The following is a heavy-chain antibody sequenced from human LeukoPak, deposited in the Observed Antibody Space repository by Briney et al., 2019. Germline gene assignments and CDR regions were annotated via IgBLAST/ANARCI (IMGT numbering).Heavy chain of an antibody. J-gene: IGHJ6*02. D-gene: IGHD1-26*01. CDR1: GFTFSSYS. CDR3: ARAKVGATVYGMDV. CDR2: ISSSSSYI. V-gene: IGHV3-21*01. Sequence: GGSLRLSCAASGFTFSSYSMNWVRQAPGKGLEWVSSISSSSSYIYYADSVKGRFTISRDNAKNSLYLQMNSPRAEDTAVYYCARAKVGATVYGMDVWGQGTTVTVSS.